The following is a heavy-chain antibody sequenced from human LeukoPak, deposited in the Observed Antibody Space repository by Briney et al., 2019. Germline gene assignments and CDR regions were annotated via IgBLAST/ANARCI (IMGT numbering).Heavy chain of an antibody. D-gene: IGHD3-10*01. V-gene: IGHV3-30*02. Sequence: GGSLRLSCAASGFTFSSYGMHWVRQAPGKGLEWVAFIRYDGSNKYYADSVKGRFTISRDNSKNTLYLQMNSLRAEDTAVYYCASLIRGIYYGSGSLDYWGQGTLVTVSS. CDR2: IRYDGSNK. CDR1: GFTFSSYG. CDR3: ASLIRGIYYGSGSLDY. J-gene: IGHJ4*02.